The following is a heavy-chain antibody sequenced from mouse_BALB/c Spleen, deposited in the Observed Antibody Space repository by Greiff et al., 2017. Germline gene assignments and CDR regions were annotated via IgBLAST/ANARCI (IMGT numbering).Heavy chain of an antibody. D-gene: IGHD2-10*02. CDR1: GYTFTSYW. V-gene: IGHV1-69*02. J-gene: IGHJ2*01. Sequence: QVQLQQPGAELVRPGASVKLSCKASGYTFTSYWINWVKQRPGQGLEWIGNIYPSDSYTNYNQKFKDKATLTVDKSSSTAYMQLSSPTSEDSAVYCCTREYGNYLDYWGQGTTLTVSS. CDR2: IYPSDSYT. CDR3: TREYGNYLDY.